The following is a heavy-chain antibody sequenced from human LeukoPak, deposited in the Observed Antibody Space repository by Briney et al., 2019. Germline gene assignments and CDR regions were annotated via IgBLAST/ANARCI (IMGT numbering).Heavy chain of an antibody. D-gene: IGHD6-13*01. Sequence: PGGSLRLSCAASGFTVTSNHMIWVRQAPRKGLEWVSVIYTGNSTYYADSVRGRVTISRDNSKNTLYLQMNSLRADDSAVYFCARDRGSSWTYSFDYWGQGTLVTVSS. CDR3: ARDRGSSWTYSFDY. J-gene: IGHJ4*02. V-gene: IGHV3-53*01. CDR1: GFTVTSNH. CDR2: IYTGNST.